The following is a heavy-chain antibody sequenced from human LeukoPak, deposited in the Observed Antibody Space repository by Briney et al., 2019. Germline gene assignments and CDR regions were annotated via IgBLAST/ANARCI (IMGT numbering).Heavy chain of an antibody. CDR2: IRPDGSAG. D-gene: IGHD6-19*01. V-gene: IGHV3-7*01. Sequence: GGSLRLSCAASGFTFSSCWMTWVRRAPGKGLEWVAAIRPDGSAGFFVDSVKGRFSVSRDNAKSSLSLHMNSLRVEDTAVYYCTRMRQSDYWGQGTLVTVSS. J-gene: IGHJ4*02. CDR1: GFTFSSCW. CDR3: TRMRQSDY.